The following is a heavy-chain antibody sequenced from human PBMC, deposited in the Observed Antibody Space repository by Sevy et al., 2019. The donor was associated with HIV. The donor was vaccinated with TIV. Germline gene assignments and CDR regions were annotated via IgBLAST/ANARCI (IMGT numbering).Heavy chain of an antibody. CDR3: SYYYDSSGYPYFDY. CDR1: GFTFSSAW. V-gene: IGHV3-15*01. J-gene: IGHJ4*02. D-gene: IGHD3-22*01. Sequence: GGSLRLSCAASGFTFSSAWMSWVRQAPGKGLEWVGRIKTKADGGTTDYAAPVKDRFTISRDDSKNTLYLQMNSLKTEDTAVYYCSYYYDSSGYPYFDYWGQRTLVTGSS. CDR2: IKTKADGGTT.